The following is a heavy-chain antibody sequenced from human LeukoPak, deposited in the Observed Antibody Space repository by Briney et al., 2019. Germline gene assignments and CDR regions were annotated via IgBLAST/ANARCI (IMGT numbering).Heavy chain of an antibody. CDR1: GYNFTNYW. Sequence: GESLKISCKGSGYNFTNYWIGWVRQMPGKGLEWMGIIYPGDSDTRYSPSFQGHVRMSTDKSISTAYLQWSSLKASDTAMYYCARGRSGYSYGFDYWGQGTLVTVSS. D-gene: IGHD5-18*01. J-gene: IGHJ4*02. CDR3: ARGRSGYSYGFDY. CDR2: IYPGDSDT. V-gene: IGHV5-51*01.